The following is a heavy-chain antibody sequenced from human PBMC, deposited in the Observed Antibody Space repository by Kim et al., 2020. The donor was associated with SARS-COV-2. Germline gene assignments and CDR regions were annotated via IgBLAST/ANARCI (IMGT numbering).Heavy chain of an antibody. V-gene: IGHV3-49*03. J-gene: IGHJ3*02. D-gene: IGHD3-22*01. CDR2: IRSKAYGGTT. CDR1: GFTFGDYA. CDR3: TRGPVEYYYDSSGYIVPNDAFDI. Sequence: GGSLRLSCTASGFTFGDYAMSWFRQAPGKGLEWVGFIRSKAYGGTTEYAASVKGRFTISRDDSKSIAYLQMNSLKTEDTAVYYCTRGPVEYYYDSSGYIVPNDAFDIEGQETMVTVSS.